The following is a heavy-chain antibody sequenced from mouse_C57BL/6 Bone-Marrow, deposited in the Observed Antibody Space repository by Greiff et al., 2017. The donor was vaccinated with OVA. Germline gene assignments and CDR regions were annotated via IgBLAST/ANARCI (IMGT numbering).Heavy chain of an antibody. V-gene: IGHV14-4*01. D-gene: IGHD1-1*01. Sequence: EVQLVESGAELVRPGASVKLSCTASGFNIKDYYMHWVKQRPEQGLEWIGWIDPENGDTEYASKFQGKATITADTSSNTAYLQLSSLTSEDTAVYYCTTRSYYGSSPFAYWGQGTLVTVSA. CDR2: IDPENGDT. CDR3: TTRSYYGSSPFAY. CDR1: GFNIKDYY. J-gene: IGHJ3*01.